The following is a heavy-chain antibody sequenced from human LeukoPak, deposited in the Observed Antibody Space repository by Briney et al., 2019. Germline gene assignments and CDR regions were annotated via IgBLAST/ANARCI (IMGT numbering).Heavy chain of an antibody. V-gene: IGHV1-8*01. D-gene: IGHD2-2*01. Sequence: ATVKVSCKASGYTFTSYDINWVRQATGQGLEWMGWMNPNSGNTGYAQKFQGGVAMTRNTSISTAYMELSSLRSEDTAVYYCARGARYCSSTSCPADYYYGMDVWGQGTTVTVSS. CDR1: GYTFTSYD. CDR3: ARGARYCSSTSCPADYYYGMDV. J-gene: IGHJ6*02. CDR2: MNPNSGNT.